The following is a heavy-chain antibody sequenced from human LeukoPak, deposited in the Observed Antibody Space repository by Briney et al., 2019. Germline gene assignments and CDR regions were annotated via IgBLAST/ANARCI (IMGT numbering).Heavy chain of an antibody. V-gene: IGHV1-2*02. Sequence: ASVKVSCKASGYTFTGYYMHWVRQAPGQGLEWMGWINPDSGGTNYAQKFQGRVTMTRDTSISTAYMQLSRLSSDDTAVYYCARARGDAFDIWGQGTMVTVSS. J-gene: IGHJ3*02. CDR1: GYTFTGYY. CDR2: INPDSGGT. CDR3: ARARGDAFDI.